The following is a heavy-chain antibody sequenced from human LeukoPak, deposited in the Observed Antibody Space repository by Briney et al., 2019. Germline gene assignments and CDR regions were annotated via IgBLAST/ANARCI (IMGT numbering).Heavy chain of an antibody. CDR3: AKKDGYSYGHFDY. CDR2: ISYDGSNK. Sequence: PGGSLRLSCAASGFTFSSYGMHWVRQAPGKGLEWVAVISYDGSNKYYADSVKGRFTISRDNSKNTLYLQMNSLRAEDTAVYYCAKKDGYSYGHFDYWGQGTLVTVSS. D-gene: IGHD5-18*01. CDR1: GFTFSSYG. V-gene: IGHV3-30*18. J-gene: IGHJ4*02.